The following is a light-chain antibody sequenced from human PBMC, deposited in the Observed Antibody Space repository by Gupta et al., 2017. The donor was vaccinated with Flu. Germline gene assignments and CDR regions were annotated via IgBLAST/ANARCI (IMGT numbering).Light chain of an antibody. J-gene: IGKJ1*01. CDR1: QSIDNW. Sequence: SPSTLAASGGDRVTITCRASQSIDNWLAWYQQKPGKAPKLLIKKTSSLQSGVPSRFSGSGSGTEFTLTIISLQPDDSATYYCQQYSVSSTFAQGTKVEI. V-gene: IGKV1-5*03. CDR2: KTS. CDR3: QQYSVSST.